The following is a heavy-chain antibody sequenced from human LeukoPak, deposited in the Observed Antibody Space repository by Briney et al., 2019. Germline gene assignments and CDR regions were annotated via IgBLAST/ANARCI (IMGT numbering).Heavy chain of an antibody. CDR3: ARDGEDSSSWYDY. Sequence: PGGSLRLSCAASGFTFSSYGMHWVRQAPGKGLEWVAVIWYDGSNKYYADSVKGRFTISRDNSKNTLYLQMNSLRAEDTAVYYCARDGEDSSSWYDYWGQGTLVTVSS. CDR2: IWYDGSNK. J-gene: IGHJ4*02. V-gene: IGHV3-33*01. CDR1: GFTFSSYG. D-gene: IGHD6-13*01.